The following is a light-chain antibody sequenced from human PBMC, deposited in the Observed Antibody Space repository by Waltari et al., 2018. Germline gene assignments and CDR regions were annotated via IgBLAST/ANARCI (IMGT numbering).Light chain of an antibody. CDR1: SSDVGNYNL. CDR3: CSYASGSTFV. CDR2: EVT. Sequence: QSALTQPASVSGSPGQSITISCAGTSSDVGNYNLFSWYQQHAGEAPTLMIYEVTKRPSGVSNRFSGSKSGNTASLTISGLQAEDEADYYCCSYASGSTFVFGGGTKLTVL. V-gene: IGLV2-23*02. J-gene: IGLJ2*01.